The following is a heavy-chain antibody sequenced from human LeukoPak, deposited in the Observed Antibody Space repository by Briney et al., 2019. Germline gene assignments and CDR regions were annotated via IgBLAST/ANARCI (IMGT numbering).Heavy chain of an antibody. CDR1: GFTVSSNY. CDR2: IYSGGST. J-gene: IGHJ4*02. CDR3: ARDRTGYYFDY. V-gene: IGHV3-66*01. Sequence: GGSLRLSCAASGFTVSSNYMSWVRQAPGKGLEWVSVIYSGGSTYYADSVKGRFTISRDNSKNTLYLQMNSLRAEDTAVYYCARDRTGYYFDYWGQGTLVTVSS.